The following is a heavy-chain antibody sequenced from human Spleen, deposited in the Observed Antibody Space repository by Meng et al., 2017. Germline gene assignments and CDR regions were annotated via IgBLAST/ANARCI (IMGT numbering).Heavy chain of an antibody. Sequence: QAPLVQSGAEVKKPGASVKVTCKAFGYTFSSFGISWVRQAPGQGLEWMGWISANNGNTNYAQKFKGRVTMTTDTSTSTVYMELRSLKSDDTAVYYCARGPRLFDSWGQGTLVTVSS. D-gene: IGHD3-16*01. J-gene: IGHJ4*02. CDR2: ISANNGNT. V-gene: IGHV1-18*04. CDR1: GYTFSSFG. CDR3: ARGPRLFDS.